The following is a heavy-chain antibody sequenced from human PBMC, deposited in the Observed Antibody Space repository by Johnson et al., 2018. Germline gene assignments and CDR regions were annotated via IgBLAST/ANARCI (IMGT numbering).Heavy chain of an antibody. D-gene: IGHD1/OR15-1a*01. CDR1: GGSFSGYY. CDR3: ARDSNWYNRGVDY. Sequence: QVQLQQWGAGLLKXSETXSLXCAVYGGSFSGYYWSWIRQPPGKGLEWIGEINHSGSTNYNPSLKSRVTISVDTSKNQFSLKLSSVTAADTAVYYCARDSNWYNRGVDYWGQGTLVTVSS. V-gene: IGHV4-34*01. J-gene: IGHJ4*02. CDR2: INHSGST.